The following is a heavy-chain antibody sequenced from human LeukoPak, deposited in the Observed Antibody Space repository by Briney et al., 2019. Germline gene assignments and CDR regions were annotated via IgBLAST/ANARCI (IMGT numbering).Heavy chain of an antibody. D-gene: IGHD3-10*01. Sequence: ASVKVSCKASGGTFTSYAISWVRQAPGQGLEWMGGIIPIFGTTNYARKFRGRVTLTADKSTRTAYMELSSLRSEDTAVYYCARTSSPGALDYWGQGTLVTVSS. CDR1: GGTFTSYA. J-gene: IGHJ4*02. CDR2: IIPIFGTT. V-gene: IGHV1-69*06. CDR3: ARTSSPGALDY.